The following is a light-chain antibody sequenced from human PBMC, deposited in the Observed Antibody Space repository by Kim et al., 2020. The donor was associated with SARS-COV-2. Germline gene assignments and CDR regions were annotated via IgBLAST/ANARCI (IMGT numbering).Light chain of an antibody. CDR3: QTWGTGIHGV. CDR2: LNSDGSH. Sequence: VKLTCTLSSGHSSYAIEWHQQQPEKGPRYLMKLNSDGSHSKGDGIPDRFSGSSSGAERYLTISSLQSDDEADYYCQTWGTGIHGVFGGGTKLTVL. J-gene: IGLJ3*02. V-gene: IGLV4-69*01. CDR1: SGHSSYA.